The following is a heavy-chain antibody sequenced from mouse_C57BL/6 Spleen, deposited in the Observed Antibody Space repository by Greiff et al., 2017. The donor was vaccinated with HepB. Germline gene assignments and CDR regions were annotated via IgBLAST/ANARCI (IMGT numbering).Heavy chain of an antibody. CDR1: GYAFSSYW. V-gene: IGHV1-80*01. CDR2: IYPGDGDT. D-gene: IGHD1-1*01. CDR3: ARITTVVPYWYFDV. J-gene: IGHJ1*03. Sequence: QVQLKESGAELVKPGASVKISCKASGYAFSSYWMNWVKQRPGKGLEWIGQIYPGDGDTNYNGKFKGKATLTADKSSSTAYMQLSSLTYEDSAVYFCARITTVVPYWYFDVWGTGTTVTVSS.